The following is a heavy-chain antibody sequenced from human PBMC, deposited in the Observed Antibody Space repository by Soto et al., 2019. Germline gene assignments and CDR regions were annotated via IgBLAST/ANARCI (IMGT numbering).Heavy chain of an antibody. CDR2: IFYDGYT. CDR3: ARLQAAVPHY. Sequence: QVQLQESGPGLVMPSETLSLTCTVSGDSISGSPYFWGWIRQPPGKRLEWIGSIFYDGYTLYTPSLKSRVTISVDTSKTHFSLKLTSVAAADTAMYFSARLQAAVPHYWGQGILVTVSS. V-gene: IGHV4-39*01. CDR1: GDSISGSPYF. J-gene: IGHJ4*02. D-gene: IGHD6-13*01.